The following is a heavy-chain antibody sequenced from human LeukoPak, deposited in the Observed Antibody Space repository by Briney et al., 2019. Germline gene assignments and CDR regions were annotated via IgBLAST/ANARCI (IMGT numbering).Heavy chain of an antibody. V-gene: IGHV3-66*01. J-gene: IGHJ4*02. CDR1: GFTVSNNY. Sequence: TGGSLRLSCAASGFTVSNNYMSWVRQAPGKGLEWVSIIYSGGSTYYADSVEGRFTISRDISKNTLYLQMNSLRAEDTAVYYCAGPRDSYFDYWGQGTLVTVSS. CDR2: IYSGGST. CDR3: AGPRDSYFDY.